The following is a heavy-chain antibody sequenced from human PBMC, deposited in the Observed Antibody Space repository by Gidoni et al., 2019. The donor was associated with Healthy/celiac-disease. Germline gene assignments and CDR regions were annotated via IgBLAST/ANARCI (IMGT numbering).Heavy chain of an antibody. J-gene: IGHJ6*02. D-gene: IGHD4-17*01. CDR1: GYTFTGYY. V-gene: IGHV1-2*06. Sequence: QVQLVQSGAEVKKPGASVKVSCKASGYTFTGYYMHWVRQAPGQGLEWMGRTNPNSGGTNYAQKFQGRVTMTRDTSISTAYMELSRLTSDDTAVYYCARDGDLRYYYYGMDVWGQGTTVIVSS. CDR3: ARDGDLRYYYYGMDV. CDR2: TNPNSGGT.